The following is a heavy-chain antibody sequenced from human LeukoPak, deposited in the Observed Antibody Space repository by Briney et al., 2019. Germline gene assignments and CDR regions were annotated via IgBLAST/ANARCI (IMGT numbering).Heavy chain of an antibody. D-gene: IGHD5-24*01. CDR2: INHSGST. J-gene: IGHJ5*02. CDR1: GGSISSGDYY. V-gene: IGHV4-39*07. Sequence: SETLSLTCTVSGGSISSGDYYWSWIRQPPGKGLEWIGEINHSGSTNYNPSLKSRVTISVDTSKNQFSLKLSSVTAADTAVYYCARARRWLQLQNWFDPWGQGTLVTVSS. CDR3: ARARRWLQLQNWFDP.